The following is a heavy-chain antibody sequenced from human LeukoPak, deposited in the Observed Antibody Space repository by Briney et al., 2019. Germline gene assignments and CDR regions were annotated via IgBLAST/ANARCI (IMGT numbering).Heavy chain of an antibody. J-gene: IGHJ4*02. CDR1: GFTVDSSY. D-gene: IGHD5-18*01. Sequence: GGSLRLSCAASGFTVDSSYLSWVRQAPGKGLEWVSTIYTGGTTYYAASVKGRFTISRDFSKNTVFLHMNSLRAEDTAMYYCARDSGGYSYAVDYWGQGTLVTVSS. V-gene: IGHV3-53*01. CDR2: IYTGGTT. CDR3: ARDSGGYSYAVDY.